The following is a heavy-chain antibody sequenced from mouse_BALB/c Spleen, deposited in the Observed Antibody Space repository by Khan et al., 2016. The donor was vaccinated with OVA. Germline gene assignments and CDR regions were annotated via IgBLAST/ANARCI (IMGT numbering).Heavy chain of an antibody. CDR1: GYSITSGYY. J-gene: IGHJ3*01. D-gene: IGHD2-1*01. V-gene: IGHV3-6*02. Sequence: EVQLQESGPGLVKPSQSLSLTCSVTGYSITSGYYWNWIRQFPGNRLEWMGYISYDGSNNYNPSLKNRISLTRDTSKKQFFLKLNSVTTEDTATYYCASKSYGKGAYWGQGTLVTVSA. CDR3: ASKSYGKGAY. CDR2: ISYDGSN.